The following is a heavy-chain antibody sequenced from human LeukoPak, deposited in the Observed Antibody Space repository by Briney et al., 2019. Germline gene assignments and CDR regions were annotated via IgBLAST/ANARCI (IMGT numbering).Heavy chain of an antibody. J-gene: IGHJ4*02. CDR1: GYSISSGYY. V-gene: IGHV4-38-2*01. Sequence: KSSETLSLTCAVSGYSISSGYYWGWIRQPPGKGLEWIGSIYHSGSTYYNPSLKSRVTISVDTSKNQFSLKLSSVTAADTAVYYCARHSHRSRRYSYGYGYYFDYWGQGTLVTVSS. CDR3: ARHSHRSRRYSYGYGYYFDY. D-gene: IGHD5-18*01. CDR2: IYHSGST.